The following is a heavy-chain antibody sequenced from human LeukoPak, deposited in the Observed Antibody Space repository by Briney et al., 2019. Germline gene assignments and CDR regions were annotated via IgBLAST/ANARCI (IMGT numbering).Heavy chain of an antibody. Sequence: GGSLRLSCAASGFTFSNYGISWVRQTPGKGLEWVSAISGGGDSTYYADSVKGRFTSSRDNSKNTLYLQMNSLRAEDTAVYYCAKGAYYADWGQGTLVTVSS. V-gene: IGHV3-23*01. J-gene: IGHJ4*02. CDR2: ISGGGDST. CDR3: AKGAYYAD. D-gene: IGHD3-3*01. CDR1: GFTFSNYG.